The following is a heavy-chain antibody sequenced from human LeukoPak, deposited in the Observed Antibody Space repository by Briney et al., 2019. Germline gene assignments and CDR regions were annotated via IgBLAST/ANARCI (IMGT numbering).Heavy chain of an antibody. V-gene: IGHV4-59*01. CDR1: GGSISSYY. CDR2: VYYSGST. D-gene: IGHD2-2*01. J-gene: IGHJ4*02. CDR3: ARHFRDRGPAQPDFDY. Sequence: PSETLSLTCTVSGGSISSYYWSWIRQPPGKGLEWLGYVYYSGSTNYDPSLKSRVTISVDTSKNQFSLKLSSVTTADTAVYYCARHFRDRGPAQPDFDYWGQGTLVTVSS.